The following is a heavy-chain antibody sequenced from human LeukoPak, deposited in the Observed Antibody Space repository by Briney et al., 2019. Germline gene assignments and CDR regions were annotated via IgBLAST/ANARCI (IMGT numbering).Heavy chain of an antibody. CDR3: AKNPTDQQRLDEEDYYYYMDV. J-gene: IGHJ6*03. CDR1: GFTFSSYG. D-gene: IGHD6-19*01. CDR2: IWYGGSNK. V-gene: IGHV3-30*02. Sequence: PGGSLRLSCAASGFTFSSYGMHWVRQAPGKGLEWVAVIWYGGSNKYYADSVKGRFTISRDNSKNTLYLQMNSLRAEDTAVYYCAKNPTDQQRLDEEDYYYYMDVWGKGTTVTVSS.